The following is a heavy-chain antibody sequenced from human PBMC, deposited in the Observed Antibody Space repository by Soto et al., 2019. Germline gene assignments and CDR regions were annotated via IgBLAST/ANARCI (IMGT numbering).Heavy chain of an antibody. CDR1: GFSLSTSGVG. J-gene: IGHJ3*02. CDR3: ALPYYDILTGYSRDAFDI. CDR2: IYWDDDK. D-gene: IGHD3-9*01. Sequence: GSGPTLVNPTQTLTLTCTFSGFSLSTSGVGVGWIRQPPGKALEWLALIYWDDDKRYSPSLKSRLTITKDTSKNQVVLTMTNMDPVDTATYYCALPYYDILTGYSRDAFDIWGQGTMVTVSS. V-gene: IGHV2-5*02.